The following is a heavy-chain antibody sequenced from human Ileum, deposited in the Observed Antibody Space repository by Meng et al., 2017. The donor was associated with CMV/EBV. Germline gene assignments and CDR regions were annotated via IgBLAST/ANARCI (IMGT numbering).Heavy chain of an antibody. J-gene: IGHJ4*02. D-gene: IGHD1-26*01. V-gene: IGHV5-51*01. Sequence: GESLKISCKSSGYSFNNYWIGWVRQMPGKGLEWMGLIYPGDSDTRYSPSFQGQVTISADKSISTAYLQWSSLKASDTAMYYCARYLKWELNYFDYWGQGTLVTVSS. CDR2: IYPGDSDT. CDR3: ARYLKWELNYFDY. CDR1: GYSFNNYW.